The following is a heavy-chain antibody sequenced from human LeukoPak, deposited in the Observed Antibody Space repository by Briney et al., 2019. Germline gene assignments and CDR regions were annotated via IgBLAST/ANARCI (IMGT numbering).Heavy chain of an antibody. D-gene: IGHD5-24*01. CDR3: ARPRWLQSEIAHY. Sequence: GGSLRLSCAASGFTFSSNYMSWVRQAPGKGLEWVSVIYSGGSTYYADSVKGRFTISRDNSKNTLYLQMNSLRAEDTAVYYCARPRWLQSEIAHYWGQGTLVTVSS. CDR1: GFTFSSNY. V-gene: IGHV3-53*01. CDR2: IYSGGST. J-gene: IGHJ4*02.